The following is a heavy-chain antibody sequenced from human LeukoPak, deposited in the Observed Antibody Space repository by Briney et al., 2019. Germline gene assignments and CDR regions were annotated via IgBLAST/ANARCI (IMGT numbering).Heavy chain of an antibody. CDR1: GYTFTGYY. D-gene: IGHD2-15*01. V-gene: IGHV1-2*06. CDR3: ASLGRYCSGGSCYLYFDY. CDR2: INPNSGGT. J-gene: IGHJ4*02. Sequence: ASVKVSCKASGYTFTGYYMHWVRQAPGQGLELMGRINPNSGGTNYAQKFQGRVTMTRDTSISTAYMELSRLRSDDTAVYYCASLGRYCSGGSCYLYFDYWGQGTLVTVSS.